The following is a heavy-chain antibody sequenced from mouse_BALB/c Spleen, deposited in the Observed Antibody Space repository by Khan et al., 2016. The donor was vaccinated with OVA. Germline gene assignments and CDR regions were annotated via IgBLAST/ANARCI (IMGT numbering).Heavy chain of an antibody. V-gene: IGHV1-4*01. J-gene: IGHJ2*01. CDR1: GYTFTTYW. CDR2: INPTYGCT. CDR3: ISDKIDY. Sequence: VQLQESGAELVRPGASVKMSCKASGYTFTTYWMHWVKQRPGQGLEWIGYINPTYGCTDYNEKFKAKATLSVDKSSSTAYMQLSSLTSEDSAVYYCISDKIDYWGQGTTLTVSS.